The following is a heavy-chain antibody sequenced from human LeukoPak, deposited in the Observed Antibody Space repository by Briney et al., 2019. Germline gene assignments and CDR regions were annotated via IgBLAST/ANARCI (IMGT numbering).Heavy chain of an antibody. J-gene: IGHJ4*02. CDR3: ARGLSSGSS. CDR2: IFTSGST. V-gene: IGHV4-61*02. CDR1: GGSISSGSYY. Sequence: SETLSLTCTVSGGSISSGSYYWSWIRQPAGKGLEWIGRIFTSGSTNYNPSLTSRVTISLDSSKNQLSLDLRSVTAADTAVYYCARGLSSGSSWGQGTLVSVSS. D-gene: IGHD5-18*01.